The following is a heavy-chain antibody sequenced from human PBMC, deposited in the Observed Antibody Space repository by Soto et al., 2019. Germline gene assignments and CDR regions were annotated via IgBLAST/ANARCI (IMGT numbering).Heavy chain of an antibody. CDR2: ISYDGSNK. Sequence: SLRLSCAASGFIFSKYGMHWVRQAPGKGLEWLAVISYDGSNKYYAESVKGRFIISRDKSENTLYLQMSSLRAEDTALYYCAKDLGSGKPYYYYAMDVWGQGTTVTVSS. CDR3: AKDLGSGKPYYYYAMDV. CDR1: GFIFSKYG. V-gene: IGHV3-30*18. J-gene: IGHJ6*02. D-gene: IGHD3-10*01.